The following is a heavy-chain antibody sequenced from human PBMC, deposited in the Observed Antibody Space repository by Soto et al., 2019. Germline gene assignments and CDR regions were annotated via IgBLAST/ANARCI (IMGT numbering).Heavy chain of an antibody. CDR3: ARGRRGIVVVPAAYGYYYGMDV. CDR2: IIPIFGTA. V-gene: IGHV1-69*01. Sequence: QVQLVQSGAEVKKPGSSVKVSCKASGGTFSSYAISWVRQAPGQGLEWMGGIIPIFGTANYAQKFQGRVTITADESTSTGYMELSSLRSEDTAVYYCARGRRGIVVVPAAYGYYYGMDVWGQGTTVTVSS. D-gene: IGHD2-2*01. CDR1: GGTFSSYA. J-gene: IGHJ6*02.